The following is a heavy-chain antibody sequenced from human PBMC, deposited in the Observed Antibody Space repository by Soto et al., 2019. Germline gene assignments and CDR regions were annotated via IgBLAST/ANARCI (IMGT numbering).Heavy chain of an antibody. CDR1: GGSISSYY. CDR3: ARISPELVGATDYYGMDV. CDR2: IYYSGST. Sequence: SETLSLTCTVSGGSISSYYWSWIRQPPGKGLEWIGYIYYSGSTNYNPSLKSRVTISVDTSKNQFSLKLSSVTAAGTAVYYCARISPELVGATDYYGMDVWGQGTTVTVSS. D-gene: IGHD1-26*01. V-gene: IGHV4-59*01. J-gene: IGHJ6*02.